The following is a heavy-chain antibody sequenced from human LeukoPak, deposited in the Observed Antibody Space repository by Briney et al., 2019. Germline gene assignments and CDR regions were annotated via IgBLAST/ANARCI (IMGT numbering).Heavy chain of an antibody. CDR1: GGSISSYY. CDR2: IYYSGST. V-gene: IGHV4-59*12. D-gene: IGHD1-1*01. CDR3: AREVNIPTGATDDAFDI. J-gene: IGHJ3*02. Sequence: SETLSLTCIVSGGSISSYYWSWIRQPPGKGLEWIGYIYYSGSTNYNPSLKSRVTISVDTSKNQFSLKVRSMTAADTAVYYCAREVNIPTGATDDAFDIWGQGTMVTVSS.